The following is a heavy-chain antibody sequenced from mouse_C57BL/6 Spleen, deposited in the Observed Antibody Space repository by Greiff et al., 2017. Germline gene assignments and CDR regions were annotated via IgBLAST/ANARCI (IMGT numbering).Heavy chain of an antibody. J-gene: IGHJ1*03. V-gene: IGHV5-4*01. CDR3: AREGDGHWYFDV. Sequence: DVHLVESGGGLVKPGGSLKLSCAASGFTFSSYAMSWVRQTPEKRLEWVATISDGGSYTYYPDNVKGRFTISRDNAKNNLYLQMSHLKSEDTAMXYCAREGDGHWYFDVWGTGTTVTVSS. D-gene: IGHD2-3*01. CDR2: ISDGGSYT. CDR1: GFTFSSYA.